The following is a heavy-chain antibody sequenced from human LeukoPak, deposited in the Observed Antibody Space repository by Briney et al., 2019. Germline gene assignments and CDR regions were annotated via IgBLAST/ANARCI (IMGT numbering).Heavy chain of an antibody. Sequence: ASVKVFCKASGYTFTGYYMHWVRQAPGQGLEWMGWINPNSGGTNYAQKFQGRVTMTRDTSISTAYMELSRLRSDDTAVYYCARDPDDYGDDGRFDPWGQGTLVTVSS. CDR3: ARDPDDYGDDGRFDP. CDR2: INPNSGGT. V-gene: IGHV1-2*02. J-gene: IGHJ5*02. CDR1: GYTFTGYY. D-gene: IGHD4-17*01.